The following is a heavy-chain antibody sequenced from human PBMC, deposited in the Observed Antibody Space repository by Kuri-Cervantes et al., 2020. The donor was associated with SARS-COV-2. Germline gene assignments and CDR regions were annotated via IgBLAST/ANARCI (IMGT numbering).Heavy chain of an antibody. CDR1: GFTFSSYA. Sequence: GESLRLSCAASGFTFSSYAMSWVRQAPGKGLEWVSAISGSGGSTYYADSVKGRFTISRDNSKNTLYLQMNSLRAEDTAVYYCAKGIAVATGYFDYWGQGTLVTVSS. D-gene: IGHD6-19*01. J-gene: IGHJ4*02. CDR2: ISGSGGST. V-gene: IGHV3-23*01. CDR3: AKGIAVATGYFDY.